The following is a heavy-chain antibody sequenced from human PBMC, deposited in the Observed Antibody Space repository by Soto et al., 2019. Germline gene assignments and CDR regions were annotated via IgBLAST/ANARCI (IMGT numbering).Heavy chain of an antibody. J-gene: IGHJ5*02. D-gene: IGHD3-3*01. CDR2: IYYSGST. CDR1: GGSISSSSYY. Sequence: SETLSLTCTVSGGSISSSSYYWGWIRQPPGKGLEWIGSIYYSGSTYYNPPLKSRVTISVDTSKNQFSLKLSSVTAADTAVYYCARRITIFGVVIKFWFDPWGQGTLVTVSS. V-gene: IGHV4-39*01. CDR3: ARRITIFGVVIKFWFDP.